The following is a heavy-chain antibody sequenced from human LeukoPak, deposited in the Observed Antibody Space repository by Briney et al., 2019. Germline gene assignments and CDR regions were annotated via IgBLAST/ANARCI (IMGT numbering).Heavy chain of an antibody. CDR1: GFTFSSYS. CDR3: ARDWDTAMVDY. D-gene: IGHD5-18*01. J-gene: IGHJ4*02. V-gene: IGHV3-21*01. CDR2: ISSSSSYI. Sequence: GGSLRLSCAASGFTFSSYSMNWVRQAPGKGLEWVSSISSSSSYIYYADSVKGRFTISRDNAKNSLYLQMNSLRAEDTAVYYCARDWDTAMVDYWGQGTLVTVSS.